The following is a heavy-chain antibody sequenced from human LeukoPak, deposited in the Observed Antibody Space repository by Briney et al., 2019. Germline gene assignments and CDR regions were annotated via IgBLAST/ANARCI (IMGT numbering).Heavy chain of an antibody. CDR2: IQQDGSNK. D-gene: IGHD4-17*01. J-gene: IGHJ4*02. CDR1: GFSFKNYR. V-gene: IGHV3-7*01. Sequence: GGSLRLSCAASGFSFKNYRMSWVRQAPGKGLEWVANIQQDGSNKFYADSVKGRFTISRDNARNSLYLQMNSLRPDDTAVYYCATQSYGLFAYWGQGTLVTVSS. CDR3: ATQSYGLFAY.